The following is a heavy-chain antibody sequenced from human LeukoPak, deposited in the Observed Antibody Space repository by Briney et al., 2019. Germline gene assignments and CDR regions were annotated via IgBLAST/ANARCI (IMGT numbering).Heavy chain of an antibody. J-gene: IGHJ6*02. CDR1: GGSISSYY. CDR3: ARVPEDYYDSSGYYYYYYGMDV. Sequence: KPSETLSLTCTVSGGSISSYYWSWIRQPPGKGLEWIRYIYYSGSTNYNPSLKSRVTISVDTSKNQFSLKLSSVTAADTAVYYCARVPEDYYDSSGYYYYYYGMDVWGQGTTVTVSS. V-gene: IGHV4-59*01. D-gene: IGHD3-22*01. CDR2: IYYSGST.